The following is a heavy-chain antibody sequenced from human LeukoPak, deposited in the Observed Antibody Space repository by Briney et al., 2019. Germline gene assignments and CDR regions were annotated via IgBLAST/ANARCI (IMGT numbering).Heavy chain of an antibody. J-gene: IGHJ6*03. CDR3: AKSPKSPAISMVRGTSQYNYYMDV. Sequence: QPGGSLRLSCAASGLTFSSYEMNWVRQAPGKGLEWVSYISSSGSTIYYADSVKGRFTISRDNAKNSLYLQMNSLRAEDTAVYYCAKSPKSPAISMVRGTSQYNYYMDVWGKGTTVTISS. V-gene: IGHV3-48*03. D-gene: IGHD3-10*01. CDR1: GLTFSSYE. CDR2: ISSSGSTI.